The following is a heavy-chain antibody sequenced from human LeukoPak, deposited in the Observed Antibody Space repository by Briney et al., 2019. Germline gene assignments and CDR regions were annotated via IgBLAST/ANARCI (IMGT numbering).Heavy chain of an antibody. CDR1: GGSVSSGSYY. CDR3: AREAMYSYGNNFDY. CDR2: IYYSGST. Sequence: SETLSLTCTVSGGSVSSGSYYWSWIRQPPGRGLEWIGYIYYSGSTNYNPSLKSRVTISVDTSKNQFSLKLSSVTAADTAVYHCAREAMYSYGNNFDYWGQGTLVTVSS. J-gene: IGHJ4*02. V-gene: IGHV4-61*01. D-gene: IGHD5-18*01.